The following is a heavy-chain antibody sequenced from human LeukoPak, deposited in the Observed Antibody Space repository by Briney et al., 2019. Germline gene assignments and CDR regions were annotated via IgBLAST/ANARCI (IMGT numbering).Heavy chain of an antibody. CDR3: ARGPTMKMDV. D-gene: IGHD3-22*01. CDR2: ISSSSSNI. V-gene: IGHV3-21*01. J-gene: IGHJ6*04. CDR1: GFTFSSYW. Sequence: PGGSLRLSCAASGFTFSSYWMSWVRQAPGKGLEWVSSISSSSSNIYYADSVKGRFTISRDNAKNSLYLQMNSLRAEDTAVYYCARGPTMKMDVWGKGTTVTVSS.